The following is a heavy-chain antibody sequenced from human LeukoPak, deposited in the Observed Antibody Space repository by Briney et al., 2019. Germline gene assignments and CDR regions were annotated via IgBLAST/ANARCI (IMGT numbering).Heavy chain of an antibody. CDR2: MKQDGSQT. D-gene: IGHD1-26*01. CDR3: ARDGMGGVKAFDI. J-gene: IGHJ3*02. Sequence: GGSLRLSCAASGFTFSSYWMSWVRQAPGKGLEWLANMKQDGSQTYYVDSVKGRFTISRDNAKNSLYLQMNNLRVEETAVYYCARDGMGGVKAFDIWGQGTMVTVSS. V-gene: IGHV3-7*05. CDR1: GFTFSSYW.